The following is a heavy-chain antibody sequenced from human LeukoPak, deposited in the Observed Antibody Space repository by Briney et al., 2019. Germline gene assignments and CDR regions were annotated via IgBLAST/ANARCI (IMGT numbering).Heavy chain of an antibody. CDR2: IYYSGST. CDR3: ATSLRRGYSGYDYMDV. CDR1: GGSISSSSYY. V-gene: IGHV4-39*07. Sequence: PSETLSLTCTVSGGSISSSSYYWGWIRQPPGKGLEWIGSIYYSGSTYYNPSLKSRVTISVDTSKNQFSLKLSSVTAADTAAYYCATSLRRGYSGYDYMDVWGKGTTVTISS. J-gene: IGHJ6*03. D-gene: IGHD5-12*01.